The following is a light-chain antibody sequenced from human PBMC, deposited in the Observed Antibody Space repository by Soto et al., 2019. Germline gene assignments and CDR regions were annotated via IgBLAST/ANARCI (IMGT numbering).Light chain of an antibody. CDR2: KGT. CDR3: CSSAPESTYV. V-gene: IGLV2-23*01. Sequence: QSALAQPASASGSPGQSITISCTGTSSDVGAYNSVSWYQQHPHKAPQVIIYKGTQRPSGVSNRFSGSTSGNAASLTISGLQADDKADYFCCSSAPESTYVFGSGTKVTVL. J-gene: IGLJ1*01. CDR1: SSDVGAYNS.